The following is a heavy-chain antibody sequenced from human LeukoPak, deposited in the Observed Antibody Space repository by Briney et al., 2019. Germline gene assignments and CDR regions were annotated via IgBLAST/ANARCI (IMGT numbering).Heavy chain of an antibody. CDR1: GFTFDDYA. D-gene: IGHD2-2*01. CDR3: AKASGYQLLKATFDY. CDR2: ISWNSGSI. Sequence: SLRLSCAASGFTFDDYAMHWVRQAPGKGLEWVSGISWNSGSIGYADSVKGRFTISRDNAKNSLYLQMNSLRAEDTALYYCAKASGYQLLKATFDYWGQGTLVTVSS. J-gene: IGHJ4*02. V-gene: IGHV3-9*01.